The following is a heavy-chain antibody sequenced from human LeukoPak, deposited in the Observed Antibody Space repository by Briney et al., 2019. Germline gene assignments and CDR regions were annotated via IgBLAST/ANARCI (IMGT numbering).Heavy chain of an antibody. CDR2: INPNSGGT. Sequence: GESLKISCEGSGYRFTSYWIAWVRQAPGQGLEWMGWINPNSGGTNYSQKFQGRVTMTRDTSISTAYMELSRLRSDDTAVYYCARVGYSASERWLQLIDYWGQGTLVTVSS. CDR1: GYRFTSYW. D-gene: IGHD5-24*01. CDR3: ARVGYSASERWLQLIDY. J-gene: IGHJ4*02. V-gene: IGHV1-2*02.